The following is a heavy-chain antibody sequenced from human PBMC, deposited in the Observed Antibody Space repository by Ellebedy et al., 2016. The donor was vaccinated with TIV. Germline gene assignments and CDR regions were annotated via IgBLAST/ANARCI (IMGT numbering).Heavy chain of an antibody. CDR3: ARHKGYCTNGVCSNWFDP. CDR1: GGSISSYY. J-gene: IGHJ5*02. Sequence: SETLSLTCIVSGGSISSYYWSWIRQPPGKGLEWIGYIYYRGSTNYNPSLKSRVTISVDTSKNQFSLKLSSVTAADTAVYYCARHKGYCTNGVCSNWFDPWGQGTLVTVSS. CDR2: IYYRGST. D-gene: IGHD2-8*01. V-gene: IGHV4-59*08.